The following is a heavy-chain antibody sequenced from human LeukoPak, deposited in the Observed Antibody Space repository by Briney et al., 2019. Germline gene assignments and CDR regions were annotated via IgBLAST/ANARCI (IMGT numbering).Heavy chain of an antibody. CDR3: ARRVLRYFDWLLGGLDY. V-gene: IGHV4-39*07. J-gene: IGHJ4*02. Sequence: SETLSLTCTVSGGSISSISYDWGWLGQPPGTGLELIGSIYYSGNTYYNLSIKSRVTISADTSKNQFSMKMSSVTAADTAVYYCARRVLRYFDWLLGGLDYWGQGTLVTVS. CDR1: GGSISSISYD. CDR2: IYYSGNT. D-gene: IGHD3-9*01.